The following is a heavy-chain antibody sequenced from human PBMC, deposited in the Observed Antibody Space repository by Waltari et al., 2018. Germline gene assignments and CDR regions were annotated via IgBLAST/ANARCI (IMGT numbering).Heavy chain of an antibody. CDR3: AKRGTYGPALDY. CDR1: GFRFSAYA. Sequence: QVQLVESGGGVVQPGKYLKLSCPAFGFRFSAYAMHWVRQAPGKGLEWVAVISLDGKKEYYADSVKGRFTISRDNSKSIVYLQMNGLRNEDTALFYCAKRGTYGPALDYWGQGTLVTVSS. CDR2: ISLDGKKE. V-gene: IGHV3-30*01. D-gene: IGHD3-10*01. J-gene: IGHJ4*02.